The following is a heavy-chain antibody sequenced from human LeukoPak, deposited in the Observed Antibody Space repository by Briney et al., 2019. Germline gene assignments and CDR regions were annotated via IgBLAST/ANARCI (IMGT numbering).Heavy chain of an antibody. J-gene: IGHJ6*02. CDR3: ARRDYVWGSYRYPSNGMDV. CDR1: GYTFTHYY. D-gene: IGHD3-16*02. V-gene: IGHV1-2*06. CDR2: NNPNSGGT. Sequence: ASVTVSCQASGYTFTHYYMHWLRQAPGQGLEWMGRNNPNSGGTNYAQKFQGRVTMTRDTSISTAYMELSRLRSDGTAVYYCARRDYVWGSYRYPSNGMDVWGQGTTVTVSS.